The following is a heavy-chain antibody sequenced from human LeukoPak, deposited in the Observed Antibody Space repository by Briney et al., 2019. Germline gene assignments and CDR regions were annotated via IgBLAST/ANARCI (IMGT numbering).Heavy chain of an antibody. D-gene: IGHD2-15*01. V-gene: IGHV3-23*01. Sequence: GGSLRLSCAASRFTFSSDAMSWVRQAPGKGLEWVSAISGSGGSTYYADSVKGRFTISRDNSKNTLYLQMNSLRAEDTAVYYCASPQYCSGGSCYYYYGMDVWGQGTTVTVSS. J-gene: IGHJ6*02. CDR1: RFTFSSDA. CDR3: ASPQYCSGGSCYYYYGMDV. CDR2: ISGSGGST.